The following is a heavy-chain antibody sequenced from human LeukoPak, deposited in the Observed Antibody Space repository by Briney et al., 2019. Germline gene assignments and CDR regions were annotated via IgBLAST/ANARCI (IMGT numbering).Heavy chain of an antibody. V-gene: IGHV3-7*01. Sequence: QPGGSLRLSCTASGFTFSSYWMSWVRQAPGKGLEWVANIKQDGSKQYYVDSVKGRFTISRDNAKNSLYLQVNSLRAEDTAVYYCARDLGITMLRGVNAIDYWGQGTLVTVSS. CDR2: IKQDGSKQ. J-gene: IGHJ4*02. CDR3: ARDLGITMLRGVNAIDY. D-gene: IGHD3-10*01. CDR1: GFTFSSYW.